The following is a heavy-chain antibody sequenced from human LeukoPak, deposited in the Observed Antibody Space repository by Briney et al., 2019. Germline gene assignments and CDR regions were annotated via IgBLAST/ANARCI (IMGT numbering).Heavy chain of an antibody. Sequence: SETLSLTCTVSGGSISSYYWSWIRQPPGKGLEWIGYIYYSGSTNYNPSLKSRVTISVDTSKNQFSLKLSSVTAADTAVYYCARERVGPAARSTSNWFDPWGQGTLVTVSS. CDR3: ARERVGPAARSTSNWFDP. J-gene: IGHJ5*02. CDR1: GGSISSYY. D-gene: IGHD2-2*01. V-gene: IGHV4-59*08. CDR2: IYYSGST.